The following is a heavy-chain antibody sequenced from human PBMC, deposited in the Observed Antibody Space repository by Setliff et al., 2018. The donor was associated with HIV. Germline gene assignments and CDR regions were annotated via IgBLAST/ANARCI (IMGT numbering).Heavy chain of an antibody. CDR3: ARVPYPADYYMDV. D-gene: IGHD6-19*01. CDR2: IFYSGTT. J-gene: IGHJ6*03. CDR1: GGSITSYY. V-gene: IGHV4-59*01. Sequence: PSETLSLTCTVSGGSITSYYWNWIRQPPGKGLEWIGNIFYSGTTNYNPPFRGRVTMSVDTSKSQFSLKLTSVSAADTAIYYCARVPYPADYYMDVWGKGTTVTVSS.